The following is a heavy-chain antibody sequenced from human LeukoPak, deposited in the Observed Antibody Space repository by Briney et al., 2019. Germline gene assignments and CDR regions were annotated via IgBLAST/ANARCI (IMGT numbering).Heavy chain of an antibody. D-gene: IGHD3-22*01. Sequence: GGSLRLSCAASGFTFSSYAMSWVRQAPGKGLEWVSAISGSGGSTYYADSVKGRFTISRDNSKNTLYLQMNSLRAEDTAVYYCAKASAMIVVVSKHFDYWGQGTPVTVSS. CDR1: GFTFSSYA. CDR2: ISGSGGST. V-gene: IGHV3-23*01. J-gene: IGHJ4*02. CDR3: AKASAMIVVVSKHFDY.